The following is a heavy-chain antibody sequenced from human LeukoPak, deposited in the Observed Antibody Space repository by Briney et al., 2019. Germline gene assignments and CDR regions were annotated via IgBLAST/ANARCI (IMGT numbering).Heavy chain of an antibody. CDR2: VNPNSGNT. D-gene: IGHD2-15*01. J-gene: IGHJ3*02. CDR1: GYTFTSYD. V-gene: IGHV1-8*01. CDR3: ARGYCSGGSCYSRGDAFDI. Sequence: GASVKVSCKASGYTFTSYDINWVRQATGQGLEWMGWVNPNSGNTGYAQKFQGRVTMTRNTSISTAYMELSSLRSEDTAVYYCARGYCSGGSCYSRGDAFDIWGQGTMVTVSS.